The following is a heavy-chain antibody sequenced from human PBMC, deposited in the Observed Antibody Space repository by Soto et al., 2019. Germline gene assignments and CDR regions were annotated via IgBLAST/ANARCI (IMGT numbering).Heavy chain of an antibody. CDR1: GYSFTNYH. Sequence: ASVKVSCKASGYSFTNYHMHWVRQAPGQGFEWMGVINPSGGSTTYTKKFQGRFTMTRTTSISTAYMELSSLRFEDTAVYYCARTLYGDNVDYWGQGTLVTVSS. J-gene: IGHJ4*02. V-gene: IGHV1-46*01. CDR2: INPSGGST. CDR3: ARTLYGDNVDY. D-gene: IGHD4-17*01.